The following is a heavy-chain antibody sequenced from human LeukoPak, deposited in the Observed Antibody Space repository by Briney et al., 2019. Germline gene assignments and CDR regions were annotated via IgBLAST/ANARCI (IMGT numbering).Heavy chain of an antibody. Sequence: PSETLSLTCAVYGGSFSGYYWSWIPQPPGKGLEWTGEINHSGSTNYNPSLKSRVTISVDTSKNQFSLKLSSVTAADTAVYYCARVKLRRGSYWQEPFDYWGQGTLVTVSS. V-gene: IGHV4-34*01. CDR1: GGSFSGYY. CDR2: INHSGST. D-gene: IGHD1-26*01. J-gene: IGHJ4*02. CDR3: ARVKLRRGSYWQEPFDY.